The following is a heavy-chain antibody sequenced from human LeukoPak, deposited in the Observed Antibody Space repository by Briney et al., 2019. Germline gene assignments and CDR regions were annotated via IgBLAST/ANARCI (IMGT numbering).Heavy chain of an antibody. CDR3: ARRNYYYYAMDF. Sequence: SETLSLTCTLSGDSISRSSYYWGWIRQPPGKGLEWIGSIYYSGSTYYNPSLKSRVTISVDTSKNQFSLKLSSVTAADTAVYYSARRNYYYYAMDFWGQGTTITVSS. CDR1: GDSISRSSYY. J-gene: IGHJ6*02. V-gene: IGHV4-39*01. CDR2: IYYSGST.